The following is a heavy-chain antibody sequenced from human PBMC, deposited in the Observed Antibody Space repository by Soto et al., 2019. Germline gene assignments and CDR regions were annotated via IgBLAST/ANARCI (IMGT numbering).Heavy chain of an antibody. Sequence: GGSLRLSCEASGFMFSTYLMSWVRQAPGKGLEWVANIKQGGNEKFYVDSVKGRFTISRDNAKKSLFLQMNSLRPEDTAVYYCVGALTYEVPYYYYGMDVWGQGTTVTVSS. CDR2: IKQGGNEK. D-gene: IGHD3-16*01. CDR1: GFMFSTYL. V-gene: IGHV3-7*01. CDR3: VGALTYEVPYYYYGMDV. J-gene: IGHJ6*02.